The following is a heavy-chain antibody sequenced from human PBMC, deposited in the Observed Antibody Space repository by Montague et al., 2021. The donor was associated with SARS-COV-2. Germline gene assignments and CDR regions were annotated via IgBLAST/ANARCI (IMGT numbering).Heavy chain of an antibody. Sequence: SETLSLTCAVYGGSFSGYYWSWIRQPPGKGLEWIWEINHSGSTKYNPSLKSRVSISVDKSWNQFSLRLTSVTAADTAIYYCARRGSGRSDLAYWGQGTLVTVSS. J-gene: IGHJ4*02. D-gene: IGHD1-26*01. V-gene: IGHV4-34*01. CDR1: GGSFSGYY. CDR2: INHSGST. CDR3: ARRGSGRSDLAY.